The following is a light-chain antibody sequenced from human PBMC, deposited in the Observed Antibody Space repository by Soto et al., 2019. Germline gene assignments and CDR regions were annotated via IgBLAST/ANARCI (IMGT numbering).Light chain of an antibody. CDR1: QSISSE. V-gene: IGKV3-15*01. CDR2: STS. CDR3: QQGHNWPLT. Sequence: EIVKTQSPATLSVSPGERATLSCMASQSISSELDWYQQKPGQPPRLLIYSTSTRATDVPARFTGSWSGSEFTLTISGLPSEDFAVYYWQQGHNWPLTFGQGTRLEI. J-gene: IGKJ2*01.